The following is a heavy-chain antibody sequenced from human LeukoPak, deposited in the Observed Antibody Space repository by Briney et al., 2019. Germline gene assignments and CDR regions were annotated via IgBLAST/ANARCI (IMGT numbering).Heavy chain of an antibody. D-gene: IGHD6-19*01. CDR1: GDTFSSYA. CDR2: ISAYNGNT. J-gene: IGHJ4*02. CDR3: ARDPGAVAGTELDY. Sequence: ASVNVSCKASGDTFSSYAISWLRQAPGQGLEWMGWISAYNGNTNYAQKLQGRVTMTTDTSTSTAYMELRSLRSDDTAVYYCARDPGAVAGTELDYWGQGTLVTVSS. V-gene: IGHV1-18*01.